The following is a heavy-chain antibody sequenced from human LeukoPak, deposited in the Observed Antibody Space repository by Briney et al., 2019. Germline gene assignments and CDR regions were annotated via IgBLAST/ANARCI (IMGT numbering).Heavy chain of an antibody. D-gene: IGHD3-3*01. Sequence: GGSLRLSCAASGFTFSSYAMSWVRQAPGKGLEWVSAISGSGGSTYYADSVKGRFTISRDNSKNTLYLQMNSLRAEDTAVYYCAKVIDYDFWSGYYTPYYYYGMDVWGQGTTVTVSS. J-gene: IGHJ6*02. CDR2: ISGSGGST. CDR1: GFTFSSYA. V-gene: IGHV3-23*01. CDR3: AKVIDYDFWSGYYTPYYYYGMDV.